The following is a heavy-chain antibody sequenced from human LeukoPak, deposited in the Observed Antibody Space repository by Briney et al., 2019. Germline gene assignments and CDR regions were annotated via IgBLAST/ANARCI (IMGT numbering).Heavy chain of an antibody. V-gene: IGHV3-33*01. CDR3: ARDRQWLAQFDY. D-gene: IGHD6-19*01. J-gene: IGHJ4*02. CDR1: GFTFSSYG. Sequence: PGGSLRLSCAASGFTFSSYGMHWVRQAPGKGLEWVAVIWYDGSNKFYADSVKGRFTISRDNSKNTLYVQMNSLRAEDTAVYYCARDRQWLAQFDYWGQGTLVTVSS. CDR2: IWYDGSNK.